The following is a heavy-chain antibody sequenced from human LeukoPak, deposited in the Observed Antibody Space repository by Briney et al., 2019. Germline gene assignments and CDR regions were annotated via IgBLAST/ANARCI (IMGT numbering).Heavy chain of an antibody. V-gene: IGHV4-34*01. CDR3: ARHEEYSSGWSRY. CDR1: GGSFSGYY. D-gene: IGHD6-19*01. J-gene: IGHJ4*02. CDR2: INHSGST. Sequence: PSETLSLTCAVYGGSFSGYYWSWIRQPPGKGLEWIGEINHSGSTNYNPSLKSRVTISVDTSKNQFSLKLSSVTAADTAVYYCARHEEYSSGWSRYWGQGTLVTVSS.